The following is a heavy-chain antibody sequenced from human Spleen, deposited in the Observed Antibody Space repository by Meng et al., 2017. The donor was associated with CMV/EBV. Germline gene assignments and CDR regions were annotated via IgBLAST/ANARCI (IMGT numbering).Heavy chain of an antibody. CDR2: IDYSGST. J-gene: IGHJ4*02. D-gene: IGHD2-15*01. CDR3: ARDGRCSRGGGSCLDY. V-gene: IGHV4-61*01. CDR1: ASLSSNIYY. Sequence: ASLSSNIYYWSWIRQPPGKGLEWIAYIDYSGSTKYNPSLKSRVTLSVDSSKNQFSLKVRSVTAADTAMYYCARDGRCSRGGGSCLDYWGQGTLVTVSS.